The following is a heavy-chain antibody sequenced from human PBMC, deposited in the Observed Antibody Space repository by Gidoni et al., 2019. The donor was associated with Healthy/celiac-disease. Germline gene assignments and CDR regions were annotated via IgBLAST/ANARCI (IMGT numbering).Heavy chain of an antibody. V-gene: IGHV2-26*01. Sequence: QVTLKEAGPVLVKPTETLTLTCTVSGFATSNARMGVSWIRQPPGKALEWLAHIFLNDEKSYSTSLKIRLTISKDTSKSPVVLTMTNMDPVDTATYYCSRMVRGYYDAFDIWGQGTMVTVSS. CDR2: IFLNDEK. CDR1: GFATSNARMG. D-gene: IGHD3-10*01. J-gene: IGHJ3*02. CDR3: SRMVRGYYDAFDI.